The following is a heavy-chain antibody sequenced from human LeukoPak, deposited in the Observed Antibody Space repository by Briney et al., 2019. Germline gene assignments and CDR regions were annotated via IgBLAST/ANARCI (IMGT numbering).Heavy chain of an antibody. V-gene: IGHV5-51*01. CDR1: GYSFTTYW. D-gene: IGHD4-17*01. J-gene: IGHJ3*02. CDR3: ARSYTQGLRFDAFDI. CDR2: IYPGDSDT. Sequence: GESLKISCKGSGYSFTTYWIGWVLQMPGKGLEWMLIIYPGDSDTRYNPSFQGQVTISADKSISTAYLQWSSLKASDTAMYYCARSYTQGLRFDAFDIWGQGTMVTVSS.